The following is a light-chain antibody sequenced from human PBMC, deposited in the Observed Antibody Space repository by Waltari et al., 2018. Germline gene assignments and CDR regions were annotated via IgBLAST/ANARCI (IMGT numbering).Light chain of an antibody. CDR1: SVLSRADSKNF. V-gene: IGKV4-1*01. J-gene: IGKJ1*01. CDR3: QQYYSTPPT. Sequence: SVLSRADSKNFLAWYQQKPGQSPKLLIHWASTRESGVPDRVSGSGSGTDFALTISTLQGEDVAVYYCQQYYSTPPTFGQGTKVEIK. CDR2: WAS.